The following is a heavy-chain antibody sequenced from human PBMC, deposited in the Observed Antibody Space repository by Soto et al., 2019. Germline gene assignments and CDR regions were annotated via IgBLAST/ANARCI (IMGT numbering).Heavy chain of an antibody. CDR1: GFTFSNDW. CDR3: TTDETGGQHYDFWSGPLLDWFDP. D-gene: IGHD3-3*01. V-gene: IGHV3-15*01. J-gene: IGHJ5*02. CDR2: IKSKTDGGTT. Sequence: GGSLRLSCAASGFTFSNDWMSWVRQAPGKGLEWVGRIKSKTDGGTTDYAAPVKGRFTISRDDSKNTLYLQMNSLKTEDTAVYYCTTDETGGQHYDFWSGPLLDWFDPWGQGTLVTVSS.